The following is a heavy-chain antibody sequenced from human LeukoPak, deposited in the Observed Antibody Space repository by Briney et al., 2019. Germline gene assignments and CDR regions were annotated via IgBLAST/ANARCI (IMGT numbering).Heavy chain of an antibody. D-gene: IGHD3-10*01. Sequence: SETLSLTCAVYGGSFSGYYWSWIRQPPGKGLEWIGEINHSGSTNHNPSLKSRVTISVDTSKNQSSLKLSSVTAADTAVYYCARGRSYYYGSGSYYTVYGMDVWGQGTTVTVSS. CDR3: ARGRSYYYGSGSYYTVYGMDV. CDR1: GGSFSGYY. J-gene: IGHJ6*02. CDR2: INHSGST. V-gene: IGHV4-34*01.